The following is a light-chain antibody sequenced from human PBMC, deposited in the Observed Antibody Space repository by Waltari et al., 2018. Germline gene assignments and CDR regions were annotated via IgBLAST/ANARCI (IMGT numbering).Light chain of an antibody. J-gene: IGKJ2*01. CDR1: QAVGKY. CDR2: TSS. Sequence: EIVLTQSPGTLSLFPGERATLSCRARQAVGKYLAWYRQKPGQAPKILIHTSSTRAMGIPERFSGRGSGTDFSLTISRLEPEDSAVYYCQQYGSSPVTFGQGTKLEIK. CDR3: QQYGSSPVT. V-gene: IGKV3-20*01.